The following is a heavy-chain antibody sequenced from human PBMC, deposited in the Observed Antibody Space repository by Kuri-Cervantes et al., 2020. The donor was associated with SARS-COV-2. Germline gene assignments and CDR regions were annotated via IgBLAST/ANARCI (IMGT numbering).Heavy chain of an antibody. Sequence: ASVKVSCKASGYPFTSCDVNWVRQATGQGLEWKGWMIPNSDNTGFAQKFQDRVTMTTDTSTSTAYMELRSLRSDDTAVYYCARGVTIFGVVAQPGYMDVWGKGTTVTVSS. CDR3: ARGVTIFGVVAQPGYMDV. D-gene: IGHD3-3*01. CDR1: GYPFTSCD. CDR2: MIPNSDNT. V-gene: IGHV1-8*01. J-gene: IGHJ6*03.